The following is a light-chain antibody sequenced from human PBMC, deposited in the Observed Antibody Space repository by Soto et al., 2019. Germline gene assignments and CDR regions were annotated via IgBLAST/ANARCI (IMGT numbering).Light chain of an antibody. CDR2: DAS. CDR3: QQYGSSPIT. V-gene: IGKV3D-20*01. CDR1: ERVSSSY. Sequence: EIVLTQSPGTLSLSRGEGATLSCGASERVSSSYVAWYQMKAGLAPRLLIHDASTRASGIPDRFRGSKSGTDFTLTIRGLEPEDAALYYCQQYGSSPITFGQGTRLEIK. J-gene: IGKJ5*01.